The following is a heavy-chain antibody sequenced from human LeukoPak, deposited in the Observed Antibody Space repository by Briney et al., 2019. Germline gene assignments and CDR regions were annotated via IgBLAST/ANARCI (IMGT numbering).Heavy chain of an antibody. V-gene: IGHV3-48*04. Sequence: PGGSLRLSCAASGFTFSSYSMNWVRQAPGKGLKWVSYISSSSSTIYYADSVKGRFTISRDNAKNSLYLQMNSLRAEDTAVYYCARVGGSLDYWGQGTLVTVSS. CDR2: ISSSSSTI. J-gene: IGHJ4*02. D-gene: IGHD3-16*01. CDR1: GFTFSSYS. CDR3: ARVGGSLDY.